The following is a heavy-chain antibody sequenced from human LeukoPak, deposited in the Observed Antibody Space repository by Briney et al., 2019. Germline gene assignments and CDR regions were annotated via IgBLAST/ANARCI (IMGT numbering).Heavy chain of an antibody. V-gene: IGHV1-2*02. J-gene: IGHJ3*02. CDR1: VYTFTGYF. CDR3: ARGGVVVLGVMDI. D-gene: IGHD2-21*01. CDR2: INPSSGGT. Sequence: GASVKVSCKASVYTFTGYFMHWVRQAPGQRREWMGWINPSSGGTNYAQKFQGRVTMTRDTSINTPYMERRRLRSDDTAVYYCARGGVVVLGVMDIWGQGTVVTVSS.